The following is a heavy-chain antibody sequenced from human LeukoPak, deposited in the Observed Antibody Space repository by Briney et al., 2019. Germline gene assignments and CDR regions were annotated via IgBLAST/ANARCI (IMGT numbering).Heavy chain of an antibody. CDR1: GYTFTSYD. CDR3: AIGYSYGSKYYYYYYYMDV. D-gene: IGHD5-18*01. CDR2: MNPNSGNT. Sequence: ASVKVSCXASGYTFTSYDINWVRQATGQGLEWMGWMNPNSGNTGYAQKFQGRVTMTRNTSISTAYMELSSLRSEDTAVYYCAIGYSYGSKYYYYYYYMDVWGKGTTVTVSS. V-gene: IGHV1-8*01. J-gene: IGHJ6*03.